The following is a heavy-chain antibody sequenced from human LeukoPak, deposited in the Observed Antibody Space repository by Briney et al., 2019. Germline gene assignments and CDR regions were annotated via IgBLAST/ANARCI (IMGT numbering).Heavy chain of an antibody. CDR1: GFTFSSCA. V-gene: IGHV3-30-3*01. CDR2: ISYDGSNK. Sequence: GGSLRLSCAASGFTFSSCAMHWVRQAPGKGLEWVAVISYDGSNKYYADSVKGRFTISRDNSKNTLYLQMNSLRAEDTAVYYCARDLSSSWYGPASDYWGQGTLVTISS. CDR3: ARDLSSSWYGPASDY. D-gene: IGHD6-13*01. J-gene: IGHJ4*02.